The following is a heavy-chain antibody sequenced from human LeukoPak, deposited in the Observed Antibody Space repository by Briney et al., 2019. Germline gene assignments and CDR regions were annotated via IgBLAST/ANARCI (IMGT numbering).Heavy chain of an antibody. CDR2: ISSSGSTI. J-gene: IGHJ4*02. Sequence: GGSLRLSCAASGFTLSTYAMFWVRQAPGKGLEWVSYISSSGSTIYYADSVKGRFTISRDNSKNTLYLQMNSLRAKDTAVYYCAKDTGKWEHLGYFDYWGQGTLVTVSS. V-gene: IGHV3-48*01. CDR3: AKDTGKWEHLGYFDY. CDR1: GFTLSTYA. D-gene: IGHD1-26*01.